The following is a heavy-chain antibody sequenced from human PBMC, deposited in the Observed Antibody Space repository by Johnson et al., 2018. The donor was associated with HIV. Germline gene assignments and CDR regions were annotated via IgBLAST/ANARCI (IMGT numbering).Heavy chain of an antibody. Sequence: MLLVESGGGFVQPGGSLRLSCAGSGISVSRNYMSWVRQAPGKGLEWVSLIYSGENTKYADSVKGRFTISRDNSKNTLYLQMNSLRAEDTAVYYCAREGRGAPHDAFDIWGQGTMVTVSS. CDR1: GISVSRNY. CDR2: IYSGENT. CDR3: AREGRGAPHDAFDI. J-gene: IGHJ3*02. D-gene: IGHD2-15*01. V-gene: IGHV3-66*02.